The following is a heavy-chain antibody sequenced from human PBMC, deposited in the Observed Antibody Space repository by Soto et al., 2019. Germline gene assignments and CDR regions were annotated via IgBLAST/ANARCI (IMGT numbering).Heavy chain of an antibody. CDR2: ISYNDER. CDR1: GFSLSASGVG. D-gene: IGHD2-21*02. CDR3: ARVNIGDPDY. J-gene: IGHJ4*02. Sequence: GAPLVNPTQTLTLTCSFSGFSLSASGVGLGWIRQPTGKALEWLALISYNDERRYRPSLRSRLTITKDTLENHVVLTMTNMDPLDTATYFCARVNIGDPDYWVQGSLVPGSS. V-gene: IGHV2-5*01.